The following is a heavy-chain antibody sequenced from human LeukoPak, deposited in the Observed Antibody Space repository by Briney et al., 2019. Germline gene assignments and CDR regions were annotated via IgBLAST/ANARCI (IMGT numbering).Heavy chain of an antibody. J-gene: IGHJ6*03. CDR1: GYTFTSYA. Sequence: EASVKVSCKASGYTFTSYAMNWVRQAPGQGLEWMGWINTNTGNPTYAQGFTGRFVFSLDTSVSTAYLQISSLKAEDTAVYYCASNTIFGVVIHYMDVWGKGTTVTVSS. CDR3: ASNTIFGVVIHYMDV. V-gene: IGHV7-4-1*02. CDR2: INTNTGNP. D-gene: IGHD3-3*01.